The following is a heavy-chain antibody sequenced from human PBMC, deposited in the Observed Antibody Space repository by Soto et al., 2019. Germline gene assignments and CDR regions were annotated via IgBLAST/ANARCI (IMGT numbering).Heavy chain of an antibody. J-gene: IGHJ4*02. CDR3: AKDGSVVVVAATGLGFDY. CDR1: GFTFSSYA. CDR2: ISGSGGST. D-gene: IGHD2-15*01. Sequence: EVQLLESGGGLVQPGGSLRLSCAASGFTFSSYAMSWVRQAPGKGLEWVSAISGSGGSTYYADSVKGRFTISRDNSKNTLYLQMNSVRAEDTAVYYCAKDGSVVVVAATGLGFDYWGQGTLVTVSS. V-gene: IGHV3-23*01.